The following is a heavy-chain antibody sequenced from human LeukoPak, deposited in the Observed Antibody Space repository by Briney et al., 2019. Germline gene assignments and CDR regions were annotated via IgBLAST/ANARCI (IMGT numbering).Heavy chain of an antibody. CDR2: ISGSGGST. D-gene: IGHD1-26*01. CDR1: GFTFSSYG. V-gene: IGHV3-23*01. Sequence: GALRLSCAASGFTFSSYGMSWVRQAPGKGLEWVSAISGSGGSTYYADSVKGRFTISRDNSKNTLYLQMNSLGAEDTAVYYCAKSGSYYVADYWGQGTLVTVSS. J-gene: IGHJ4*02. CDR3: AKSGSYYVADY.